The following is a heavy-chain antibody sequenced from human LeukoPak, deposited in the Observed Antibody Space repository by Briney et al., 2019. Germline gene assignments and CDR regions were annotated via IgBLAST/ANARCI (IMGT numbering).Heavy chain of an antibody. V-gene: IGHV4-59*01. CDR3: ARSVEGYCSGGSCYSYYYYMDV. Sequence: SETLSLTCTVSGGSISSYYWSWIRQPPGKGLEWIGYIYYSGSTNYNPSLKSRVTISVDTSKNQFSLKLRSVTAADTAVYYCARSVEGYCSGGSCYSYYYYMDVWGKGTTVTISS. D-gene: IGHD2-15*01. CDR1: GGSISSYY. CDR2: IYYSGST. J-gene: IGHJ6*03.